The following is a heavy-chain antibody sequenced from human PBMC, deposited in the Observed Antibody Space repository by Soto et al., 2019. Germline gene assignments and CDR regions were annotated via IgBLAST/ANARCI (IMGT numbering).Heavy chain of an antibody. D-gene: IGHD1-26*01. CDR3: ASTLYSGSRHFDY. V-gene: IGHV4-39*01. Sequence: QLQLQESGPGLVKPSETLSLTCTVSGGSISSSSYYWGWIRQPPGKGLEWIGSIYYSGSTYYNPSLKRRVTISVDTSKNQFSLKLSSVTAADTAVYYCASTLYSGSRHFDYWGQGTLVTVSS. CDR1: GGSISSSSYY. CDR2: IYYSGST. J-gene: IGHJ4*02.